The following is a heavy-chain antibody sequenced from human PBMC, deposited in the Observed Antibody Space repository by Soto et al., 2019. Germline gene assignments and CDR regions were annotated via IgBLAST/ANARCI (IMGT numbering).Heavy chain of an antibody. CDR3: ARANTSPFDY. CDR2: IWYDGSNK. Sequence: GGSLRLSCAASGFTFSSYAMSWVRQAPGKGLEWVTIIWYDGSNKWYADSVKGRFIISRDDSKNMVYLQMNSLRVDDTAIYYCARANTSPFDYWGRGTLVTVSS. CDR1: GFTFSSYA. V-gene: IGHV3-33*08. J-gene: IGHJ4*02.